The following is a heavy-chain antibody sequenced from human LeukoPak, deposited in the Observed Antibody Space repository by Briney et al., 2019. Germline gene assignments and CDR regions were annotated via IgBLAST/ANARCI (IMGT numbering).Heavy chain of an antibody. Sequence: SETLSLTCAVSGGSISSGGYSWWWVRQPPGKGLEWIGYAFTTGTTYYNPSLNSRVTISLDMSKNQFFLKLRSVTAADTAVYYCARDTRKGIAALDYWGQGTLVTVSS. CDR1: GGSISSGGYS. D-gene: IGHD6-6*01. V-gene: IGHV4-30-4*07. CDR2: AFTTGTT. CDR3: ARDTRKGIAALDY. J-gene: IGHJ4*02.